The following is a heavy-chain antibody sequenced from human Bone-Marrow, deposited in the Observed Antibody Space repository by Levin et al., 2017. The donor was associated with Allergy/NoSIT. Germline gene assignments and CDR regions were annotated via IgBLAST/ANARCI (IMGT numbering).Heavy chain of an antibody. Sequence: GGSLRLSCAASGFTFSSYAMSWVRQAPGKGLEWVSAISGSGGSTYYADSVKGRFTISRDNSKNTLYLQMNSLRAEDTAVYYCAKDPSRARIAVAVGAFDYWGQGTLVTVSS. D-gene: IGHD6-19*01. J-gene: IGHJ4*02. CDR3: AKDPSRARIAVAVGAFDY. CDR2: ISGSGGST. CDR1: GFTFSSYA. V-gene: IGHV3-23*01.